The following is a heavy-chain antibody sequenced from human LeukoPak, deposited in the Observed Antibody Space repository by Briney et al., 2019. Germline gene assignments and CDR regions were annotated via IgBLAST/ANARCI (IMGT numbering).Heavy chain of an antibody. CDR1: GFTFSDYY. V-gene: IGHV3-11*01. Sequence: GGSLRLSCSASGFTFSDYYMSWIPQAPGKGLEGVSSIISSSTTIYYADPVKARFTISRDNAKNPLYLQMNSLRAEDTAVYYCARDQVVGATYPYGMDVWGQGTTVTVSS. CDR2: IISSSTTI. D-gene: IGHD1-26*01. J-gene: IGHJ6*02. CDR3: ARDQVVGATYPYGMDV.